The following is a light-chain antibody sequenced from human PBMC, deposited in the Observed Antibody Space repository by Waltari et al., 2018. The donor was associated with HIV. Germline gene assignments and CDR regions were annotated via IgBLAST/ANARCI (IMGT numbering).Light chain of an antibody. CDR3: CSYTGSSTRRPYV. CDR1: SSDVGSYNL. J-gene: IGLJ1*01. Sequence: SALSQPAPLSGSPRQSRPVSSTGNSSDVGSYNLVSGYQQHPDKAPKVMIYEGSKRPSGVSNRFSGSKSGNTASLTISGLQAEDEADYYCCSYTGSSTRRPYVFGTGTKVTVL. V-gene: IGLV2-23*01. CDR2: EGS.